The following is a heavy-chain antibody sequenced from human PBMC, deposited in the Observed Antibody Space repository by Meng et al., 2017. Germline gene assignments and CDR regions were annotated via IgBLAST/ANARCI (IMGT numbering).Heavy chain of an antibody. Sequence: LSLTCAASGFTFSSYEMNWVRQAPGKGLEWVSYISSSGSTIYYADSVKGRFTISRDNAKNSLYLQMNSLRAEDTAVYYCARDLVVTAILYYYGMDVWGQGTTVTVSS. J-gene: IGHJ6*02. V-gene: IGHV3-48*03. D-gene: IGHD2-21*02. CDR2: ISSSGSTI. CDR3: ARDLVVTAILYYYGMDV. CDR1: GFTFSSYE.